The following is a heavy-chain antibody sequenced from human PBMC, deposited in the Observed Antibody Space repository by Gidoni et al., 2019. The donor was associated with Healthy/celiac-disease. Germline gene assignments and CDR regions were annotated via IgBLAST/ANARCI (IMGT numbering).Heavy chain of an antibody. J-gene: IGHJ4*02. Sequence: QVQLPQWGAGLLKPSETLSLTCAVYGGSFIGSYWSWIRQPPGQGLEWIGEINHSGSTNYNPSLKSRVTISVDTSKNQFSLKLSSVTAADTAVYYCARGIGYDFWSGYPRRYFDYWGQGTLVTVSS. CDR1: GGSFIGSY. CDR2: INHSGST. D-gene: IGHD3-3*01. CDR3: ARGIGYDFWSGYPRRYFDY. V-gene: IGHV4-34*01.